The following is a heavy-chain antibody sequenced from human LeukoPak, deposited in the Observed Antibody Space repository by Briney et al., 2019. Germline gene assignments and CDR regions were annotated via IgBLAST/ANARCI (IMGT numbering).Heavy chain of an antibody. V-gene: IGHV4-39*07. CDR1: SVSISGSYYY. CDR2: IYYSGST. CDR3: AREVVLWFGESPGYFDY. D-gene: IGHD3-10*01. Sequence: SETLSLTCAVSSVSISGSYYYWGWIRQPPGKGLEWIGSIYYSGSTYYNPSLKSRVTISVDTSKNQFSLKLSSVTAADTAVYYCAREVVLWFGESPGYFDYGGQGTLVTVSS. J-gene: IGHJ4*02.